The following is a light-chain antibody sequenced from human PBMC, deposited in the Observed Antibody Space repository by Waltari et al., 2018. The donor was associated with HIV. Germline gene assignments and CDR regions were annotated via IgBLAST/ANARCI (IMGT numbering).Light chain of an antibody. CDR1: QSISSN. CDR3: QQYDQWPPRYT. Sequence: EIVMTQSPATLSVSPGERATLSCRASQSISSNLAWYQQKPGQAPRLLIYGASIRATGIPARFSGSGSGTEFTLTISSLQSEDFAVYCCQQYDQWPPRYTFGQGTKMEIK. V-gene: IGKV3-15*01. J-gene: IGKJ2*01. CDR2: GAS.